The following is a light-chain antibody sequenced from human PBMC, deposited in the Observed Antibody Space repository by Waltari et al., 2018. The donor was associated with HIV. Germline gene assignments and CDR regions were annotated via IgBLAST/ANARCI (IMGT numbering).Light chain of an antibody. CDR3: SQEGSWALT. V-gene: IGKV3-15*01. J-gene: IGKJ4*01. Sequence: EIVMTQSPATLYVSPGERTILSCRASQSVSSNLAWYKQKPGQAPRLLIHSASTRATGIPARFKGGGSWTNFPFTITSLQSEDSGFYYWSQEGSWALTFGGGTKVEIK. CDR2: SAS. CDR1: QSVSSN.